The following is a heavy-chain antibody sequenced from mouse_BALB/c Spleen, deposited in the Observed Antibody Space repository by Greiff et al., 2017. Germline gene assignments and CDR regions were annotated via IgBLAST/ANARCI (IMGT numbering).Heavy chain of an antibody. CDR2: ISSGGSYT. CDR3: TRSYGRGY. Sequence: EVKLVESGGGLVKPGGSLKLSCAASGFTFSSYTMSWVRQTPEKRLEWVATISSGGSYTYYPDSVKGRFTISRDNAKNTLYLQMSSLKSEDTAMYYCTRSYGRGYWGQGTTRTVSS. V-gene: IGHV5-6-4*01. J-gene: IGHJ2*01. CDR1: GFTFSSYT. D-gene: IGHD1-1*02.